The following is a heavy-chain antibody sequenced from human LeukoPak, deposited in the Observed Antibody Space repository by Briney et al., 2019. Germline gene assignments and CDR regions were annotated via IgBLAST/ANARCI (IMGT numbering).Heavy chain of an antibody. CDR1: GGSFSGYY. V-gene: IGHV4-34*01. D-gene: IGHD6-13*01. CDR3: ARRGIAAAFDY. J-gene: IGHJ4*02. Sequence: SETLSLTCAVYGGSFSGYYWSWIRQPPGKGLEWIGEINHSGSTNYNPSLKSRVTISVDTSKNQFSLKLSSVTAADTAVYYRARRGIAAAFDYWGQGTLVTVSS. CDR2: INHSGST.